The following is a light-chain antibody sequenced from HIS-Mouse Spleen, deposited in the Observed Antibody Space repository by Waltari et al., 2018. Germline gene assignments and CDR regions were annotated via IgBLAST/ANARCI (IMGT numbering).Light chain of an antibody. J-gene: IGLJ2*01. V-gene: IGLV3-10*01. Sequence: SYELTQPPSVSVSPGQTARITCSGDAFPKKYAYWYQQKSGQAPVMVIYEDSKRHSGIPERFSGYSSGTMATLTISGAQVGDEADYYCYSTDSSGNHRVFGGGTKLTVL. CDR1: AFPKKY. CDR2: EDS. CDR3: YSTDSSGNHRV.